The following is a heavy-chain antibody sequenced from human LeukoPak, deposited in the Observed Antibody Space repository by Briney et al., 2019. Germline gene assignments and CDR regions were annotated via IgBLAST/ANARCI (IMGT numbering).Heavy chain of an antibody. J-gene: IGHJ3*02. CDR2: IKKDGSEL. CDR3: ARPVWEDAFDI. D-gene: IGHD1-14*01. CDR1: GLIFSSYW. Sequence: GGSLRLSCAASGLIFSSYWMSWVRQAPGKGLEWVANIKKDGSELYYVDSVKGRFTISRDNAKNSLYLQMNSLRAEDTAVYYCARPVWEDAFDIWGQGTMVTVSS. V-gene: IGHV3-7*01.